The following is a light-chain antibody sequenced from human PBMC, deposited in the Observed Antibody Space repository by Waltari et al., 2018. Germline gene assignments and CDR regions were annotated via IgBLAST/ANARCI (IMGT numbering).Light chain of an antibody. CDR1: QRISSY. CDR3: QQSYSTPLFT. J-gene: IGKJ3*01. CDR2: AAS. V-gene: IGKV1-39*01. Sequence: DIQMTQSPSSLSASVGDRVTITCRSSQRISSYLNWYQQKPGKAPKLLIYAASSLKSGVTSRFSGSGSGTDFTLTISSLQPEDFATYYCQQSYSTPLFTFGPGTKVDIK.